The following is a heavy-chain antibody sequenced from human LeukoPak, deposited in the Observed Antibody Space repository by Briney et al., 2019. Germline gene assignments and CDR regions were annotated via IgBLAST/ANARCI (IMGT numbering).Heavy chain of an antibody. Sequence: SETLSLTCAAYGGSFSGYYWSWIRQPAGKGLEWIGRIYTSGSTNYNPSLKSRVTMSVDTSKNQFSLKLSSVTAADTAVYYCARDYSSSWYWSAFDIWGQGTMVTVSS. CDR2: IYTSGST. CDR1: GGSFSGYY. V-gene: IGHV4-4*07. D-gene: IGHD6-13*01. J-gene: IGHJ3*02. CDR3: ARDYSSSWYWSAFDI.